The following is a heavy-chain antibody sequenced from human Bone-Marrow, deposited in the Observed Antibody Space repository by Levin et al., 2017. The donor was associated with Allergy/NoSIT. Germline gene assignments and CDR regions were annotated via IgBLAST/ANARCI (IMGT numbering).Heavy chain of an antibody. Sequence: SCAASGFTFSSYAMSWVRQAPGKGLEWVSAISGSGGSTYYADSVKGRFTISRDNSKNTLYLQMNSLRAEDTAVYYCAKDPETYGSGSYMWFDPWGQGTLVTVSS. CDR2: ISGSGGST. CDR3: AKDPETYGSGSYMWFDP. V-gene: IGHV3-23*01. J-gene: IGHJ5*02. D-gene: IGHD3-10*01. CDR1: GFTFSSYA.